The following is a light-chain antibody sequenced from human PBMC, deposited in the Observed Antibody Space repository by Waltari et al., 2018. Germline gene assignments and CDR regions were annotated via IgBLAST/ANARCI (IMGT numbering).Light chain of an antibody. CDR3: SSQSSNDVVL. V-gene: IGLV2-14*01. CDR1: SNDVVVSNS. J-gene: IGLJ2*01. CDR2: DVS. Sequence: QSALTQPASVSGSPGQSVTIFCAGTSNDVVVSNSVLWYQEHPGQAPRVIIYDVSDRPSGVSDRFSGSKSGNTASLTISGLQAEDEADYYCSSQSSNDVVLFGGGTKLTVL.